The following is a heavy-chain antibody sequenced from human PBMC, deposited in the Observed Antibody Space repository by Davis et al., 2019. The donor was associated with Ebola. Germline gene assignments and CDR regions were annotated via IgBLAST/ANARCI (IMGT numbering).Heavy chain of an antibody. CDR1: GYTFTTNW. J-gene: IGHJ4*02. Sequence: GESLKISCKGSGYTFTTNWIGWVRQKPGKGLEWMGRIDPSDSFTNYSPSFQGHVTISADKSINTAYLQWRSLKASDTAMYYCAREVVTARFDSWGQGTLVTVSS. CDR2: IDPSDSFT. V-gene: IGHV5-10-1*01. D-gene: IGHD2-21*02. CDR3: AREVVTARFDS.